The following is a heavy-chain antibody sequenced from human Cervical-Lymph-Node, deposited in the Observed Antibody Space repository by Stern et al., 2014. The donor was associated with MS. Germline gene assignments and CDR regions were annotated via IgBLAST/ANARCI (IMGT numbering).Heavy chain of an antibody. D-gene: IGHD5-24*01. CDR1: GYRVTNYW. J-gene: IGHJ4*02. Sequence: EVQLVQSGAEVRKPGESLRISCEVSGYRVTNYWIGWVRQMPGKGLEWMGIIYPGDSETRYSPSFQGQVTILVDKSNTTTYLQWSSLKVSDTAMYYCARRGHGYMGIDYWGQGALVTVSS. CDR2: IYPGDSET. V-gene: IGHV5-51*03. CDR3: ARRGHGYMGIDY.